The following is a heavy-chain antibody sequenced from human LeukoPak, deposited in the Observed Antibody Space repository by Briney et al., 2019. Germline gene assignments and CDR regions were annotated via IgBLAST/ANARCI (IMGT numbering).Heavy chain of an antibody. D-gene: IGHD3-9*01. Sequence: GGSLRLSCAASGFTFSSYAMHWVRQAPGEGLEWVAVISYDGSNKYYADSVKGRFTISRDNSKNTLYLQMNSLRAEDTAVYYCARSDILTGYDAFDIWGQGTMVTVSS. J-gene: IGHJ3*02. CDR3: ARSDILTGYDAFDI. V-gene: IGHV3-30-3*01. CDR2: ISYDGSNK. CDR1: GFTFSSYA.